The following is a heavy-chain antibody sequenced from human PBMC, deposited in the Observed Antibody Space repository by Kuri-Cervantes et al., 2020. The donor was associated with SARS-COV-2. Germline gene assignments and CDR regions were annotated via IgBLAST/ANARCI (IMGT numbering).Heavy chain of an antibody. J-gene: IGHJ5*02. D-gene: IGHD4-11*01. CDR2: ISSSSSYI. V-gene: IGHV3-21*01. Sequence: GESLKISCTASGFTFGDYAMSWVRQAPGKGLEWVSSISSSSSYIYYADSVKGRFTISRDNAKNSPYLQMNSLRAEDTAVYYCARGGDYSNWFDPWGQGTLVTVSS. CDR1: GFTFGDYA. CDR3: ARGGDYSNWFDP.